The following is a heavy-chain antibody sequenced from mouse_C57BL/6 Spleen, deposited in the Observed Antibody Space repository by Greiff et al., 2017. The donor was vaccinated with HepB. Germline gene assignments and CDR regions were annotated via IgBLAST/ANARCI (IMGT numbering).Heavy chain of an antibody. CDR2: INPSSGYT. J-gene: IGHJ2*01. V-gene: IGHV1-7*01. CDR1: GYTFTSYW. Sequence: VQLQQSGAELAKPGASVKLSCKASGYTFTSYWMHWVKQRPGQGLEWIGYINPSSGYTKYNQKFKDKATLTAVKSSSTAYMQLSSLTYEDSAVYYCARARAGDYFDYWGQGTTLTVSS. CDR3: ARARAGDYFDY. D-gene: IGHD3-3*01.